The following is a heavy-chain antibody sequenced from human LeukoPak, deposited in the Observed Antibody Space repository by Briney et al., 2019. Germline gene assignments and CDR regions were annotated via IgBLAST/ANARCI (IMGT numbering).Heavy chain of an antibody. CDR2: IDHSGST. D-gene: IGHD3-10*01. Sequence: SETLSLTCAVYDESFSGYYCSWIRQPPRKGLEWIGEIDHSGSTNYDPSLQSRVTISVDTSKNQFSLKVSSVSAADTAVYYCARGNRPYGEHEAFDIWGHGTTVTVSP. CDR1: DESFSGYY. CDR3: ARGNRPYGEHEAFDI. J-gene: IGHJ3*02. V-gene: IGHV4-34*01.